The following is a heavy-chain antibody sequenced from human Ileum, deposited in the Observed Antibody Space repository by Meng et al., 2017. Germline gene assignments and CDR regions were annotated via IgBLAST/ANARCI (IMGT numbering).Heavy chain of an antibody. D-gene: IGHD3-16*01. CDR1: GLTISRAW. Sequence: GGSLRLSCAASGLTISRAWVTWVRQAPGKGLEWVGRIKSKTDGGSSDYAAPVKGRFTISRDDSNNTVYLQINSLKIEDTAVYYCTTDLNQALYLGDPIGGWFDPWGQGALVTVSS. CDR3: TTDLNQALYLGDPIGGWFDP. V-gene: IGHV3-15*01. CDR2: IKSKTDGGSS. J-gene: IGHJ5*02.